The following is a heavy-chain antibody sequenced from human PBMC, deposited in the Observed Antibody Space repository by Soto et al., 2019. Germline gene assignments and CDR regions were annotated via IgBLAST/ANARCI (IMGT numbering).Heavy chain of an antibody. V-gene: IGHV3-48*01. Sequence: PGGSLRLSCAASGFTFSSYSVNWVRQAPGKGLEWVSYISSSSSTIYYADSVKGRFTISRDNAKNSLYLQMNSLRAEDTAVYYCAREPLVATLYYYYYYMDFRGKGTKVIVSS. CDR3: AREPLVATLYYYYYYMDF. CDR1: GFTFSSYS. J-gene: IGHJ6*03. CDR2: ISSSSSTI. D-gene: IGHD5-12*01.